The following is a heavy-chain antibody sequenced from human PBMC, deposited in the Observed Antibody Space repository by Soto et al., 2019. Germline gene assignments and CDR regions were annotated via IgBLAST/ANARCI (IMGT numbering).Heavy chain of an antibody. CDR2: ISGDGSNR. CDR1: GFIFSSYA. V-gene: IGHV3-30*03. Sequence: PGGSLRLSCAASGFIFSSYALHWVRQAPGKGLEWVAVISGDGSNRYYADSLKGRFTISRDSSKSMLYLQMNSLRTEDSAVYYCQRQSGMDVWGQGITVTVSS. D-gene: IGHD1-1*01. J-gene: IGHJ6*02. CDR3: QRQSGMDV.